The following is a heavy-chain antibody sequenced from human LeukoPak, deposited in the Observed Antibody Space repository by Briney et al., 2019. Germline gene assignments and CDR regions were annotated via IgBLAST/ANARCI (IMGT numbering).Heavy chain of an antibody. V-gene: IGHV3-23*01. Sequence: PGGSLRLSCAASGFTFSSYAMSWVRQAPGKGLEWVSAISGSGGSTYYADSVKGRFTISRDNSKNTLYLQMNSLRAEDTAVYYCAKRRGYGNTLSLDYWGQGTLVTVSS. CDR1: GFTFSSYA. D-gene: IGHD4-11*01. CDR2: ISGSGGST. CDR3: AKRRGYGNTLSLDY. J-gene: IGHJ4*02.